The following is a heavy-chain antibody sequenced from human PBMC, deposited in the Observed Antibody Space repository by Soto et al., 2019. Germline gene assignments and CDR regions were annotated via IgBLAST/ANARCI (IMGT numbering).Heavy chain of an antibody. D-gene: IGHD1-26*01. CDR2: IKQDETEK. CDR1: GFTFSSYW. Sequence: GGSLRLSCAASGFTFSSYWMSWVRQAPGKGLEWVANIKQDETEKYYVDSVKGRFTISRDNAKNSLYLQMNSLRDEDTAVYYCARMGSSVEANWLGAFDIWGQGTMVTVSS. J-gene: IGHJ3*02. V-gene: IGHV3-7*02. CDR3: ARMGSSVEANWLGAFDI.